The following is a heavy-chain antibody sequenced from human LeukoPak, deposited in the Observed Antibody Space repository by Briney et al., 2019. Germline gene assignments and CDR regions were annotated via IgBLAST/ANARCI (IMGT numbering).Heavy chain of an antibody. CDR3: ASSLSGSYYVFDY. Sequence: GESLKISCKGSGYSFTSYWIGWVRQMPGKGLEWMGIIYPGDSDTRYSPSFQGQVTIPADKSISTAYLQWSSLKASDTAMYYCASSLSGSYYVFDYWGQGTLVTVSS. D-gene: IGHD1-26*01. J-gene: IGHJ4*02. CDR2: IYPGDSDT. CDR1: GYSFTSYW. V-gene: IGHV5-51*01.